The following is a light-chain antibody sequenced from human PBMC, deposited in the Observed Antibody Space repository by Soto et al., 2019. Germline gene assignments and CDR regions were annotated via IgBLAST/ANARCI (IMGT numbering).Light chain of an antibody. Sequence: DIQMTQSPSSLSASVGDRVTITCRASRRISSYLNWYQQKPGKAPKLLIYAASSLQSGVPSRFSGSGSGTDFTLTISSLQPEDFATYYCQQSYSTPPAFGQGTRLEIK. V-gene: IGKV1-39*01. CDR2: AAS. CDR1: RRISSY. J-gene: IGKJ5*01. CDR3: QQSYSTPPA.